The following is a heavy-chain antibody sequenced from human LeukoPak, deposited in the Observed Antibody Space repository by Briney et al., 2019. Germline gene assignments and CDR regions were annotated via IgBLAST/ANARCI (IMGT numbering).Heavy chain of an antibody. CDR1: GFTFDDYA. D-gene: IGHD6-13*01. Sequence: GGSLRLSCAASGFTFDDYAMHWVRQAPGKGLEWVSLISWDGGSTYYAGSVKGRFTISRDNSKNSLYLQMNSLRPEDTALYYCAKDVRGSTSWYGLDYWGQGTLVTVSS. V-gene: IGHV3-43D*03. CDR2: ISWDGGST. CDR3: AKDVRGSTSWYGLDY. J-gene: IGHJ4*02.